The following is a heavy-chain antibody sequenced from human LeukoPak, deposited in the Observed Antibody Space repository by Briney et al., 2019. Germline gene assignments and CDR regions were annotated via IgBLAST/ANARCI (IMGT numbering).Heavy chain of an antibody. CDR2: ISSSGSTI. D-gene: IGHD6-19*01. CDR1: GFTFSDYY. V-gene: IGHV3-11*04. Sequence: GGSLRLSCAASGFTFSDYYMSWIRQAPGKGLEWVSYISSSGSTIYYADSVKGRFTISRDNFKNSVYLQMNNLRAEDTAVYYCARELDITGWVGAFDYWGQGTVVTVSS. CDR3: ARELDITGWVGAFDY. J-gene: IGHJ4*02.